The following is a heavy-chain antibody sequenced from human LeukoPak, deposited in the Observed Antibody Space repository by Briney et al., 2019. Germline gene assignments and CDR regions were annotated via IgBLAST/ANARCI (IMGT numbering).Heavy chain of an antibody. J-gene: IGHJ3*02. V-gene: IGHV3-21*06. CDR2: ISISNSYI. Sequence: SGGSLRLSCAASAFTFSSYGMSWVRQAPGKGLEWVSFISISNSYIYYADSVKGRFTISRDNAKNSLYLQMNSLRAEDTAVYYCARGPHSALDTDDAFDIWGQGTMVTVSS. CDR1: AFTFSSYG. CDR3: ARGPHSALDTDDAFDI. D-gene: IGHD5-18*01.